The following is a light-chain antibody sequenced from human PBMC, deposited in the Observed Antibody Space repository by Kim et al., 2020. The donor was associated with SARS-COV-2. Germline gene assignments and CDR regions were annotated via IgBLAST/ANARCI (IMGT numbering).Light chain of an antibody. CDR3: SSYTTTTTRV. CDR1: SSNVGGYNY. J-gene: IGLJ3*02. Sequence: QSALTQPASVSGSPGQSITISCTGTSSNVGGYNYVSWYQQHPGKAPKLMIYDVGTRPSGVSDRFSCSKSGNTASLTISGLQTEDEADYYCSSYTTTTTRVFGGGTKVTVL. V-gene: IGLV2-14*03. CDR2: DVG.